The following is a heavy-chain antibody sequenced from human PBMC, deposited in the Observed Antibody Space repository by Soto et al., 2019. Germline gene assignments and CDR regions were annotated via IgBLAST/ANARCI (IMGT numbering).Heavy chain of an antibody. V-gene: IGHV4-39*07. CDR2: IYYSGST. CDR1: DGTIGNLVYY. Sequence: PLQLLSDSYSVSDGTIGNLVYYWGWLRKPPGKGLEWIGSIYYSGSTYCNPSLKSRVTISVDTSKSQFSLNLSFVTAADTSVYYCATMGTPATGLYFFDYWGQGSLVTVSS. D-gene: IGHD2-15*01. CDR3: ATMGTPATGLYFFDY. J-gene: IGHJ4*02.